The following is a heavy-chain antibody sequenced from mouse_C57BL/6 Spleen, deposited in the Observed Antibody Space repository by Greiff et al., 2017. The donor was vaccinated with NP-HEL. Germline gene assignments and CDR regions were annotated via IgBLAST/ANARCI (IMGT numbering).Heavy chain of an antibody. CDR2: IDPSDSYT. CDR1: GYTFTSYW. J-gene: IGHJ3*01. V-gene: IGHV1-50*01. CDR3: ARSGDYYGREAWFAY. D-gene: IGHD1-1*01. Sequence: QVQLQQPGAELVKPGASVKLSCKASGYTFTSYWMQWVKQRPGQGLEWIGEIDPSDSYTNYNQKFKGKATLTVDTSSSTAYMQLSSLTSEDSAVYYCARSGDYYGREAWFAYWGQGTLVTVSA.